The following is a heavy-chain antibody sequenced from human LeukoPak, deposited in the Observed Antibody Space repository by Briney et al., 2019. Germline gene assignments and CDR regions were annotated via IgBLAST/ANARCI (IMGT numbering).Heavy chain of an antibody. CDR3: AKGPLGGYSPDY. J-gene: IGHJ4*02. Sequence: GGSLRLSCAASGLTVSSTYMSWVRQTPGKGLEWVSVIYSGGSTYYADSVKGRFTVSRDNSKNTLFLQMNSLRVEDTAVYYCAKGPLGGYSPDYWGQGTLVTVSS. CDR2: IYSGGST. CDR1: GLTVSSTY. D-gene: IGHD3-22*01. V-gene: IGHV3-53*01.